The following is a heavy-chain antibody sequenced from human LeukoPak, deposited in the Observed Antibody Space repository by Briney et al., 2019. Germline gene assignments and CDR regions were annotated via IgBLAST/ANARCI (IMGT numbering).Heavy chain of an antibody. Sequence: GGSLRLSCSPSGFTFSDYAMYWVRQAPGKGLEYVSSIGGDGSSPYYADSVKGRFTISRDNSKNTLYLQMSSLRTEDTALYCCVKDIVPYDSIWGPFVFWGQGTLVTVSS. CDR3: VKDIVPYDSIWGPFVF. CDR1: GFTFSDYA. V-gene: IGHV3-64D*06. D-gene: IGHD3-16*01. J-gene: IGHJ4*02. CDR2: IGGDGSSP.